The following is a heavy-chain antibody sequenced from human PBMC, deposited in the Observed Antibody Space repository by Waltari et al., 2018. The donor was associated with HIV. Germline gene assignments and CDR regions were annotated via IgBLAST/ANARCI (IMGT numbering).Heavy chain of an antibody. CDR2: ISSSGTFT. V-gene: IGHV3-21*01. Sequence: EVQLVESGGGPVKPGGSLRLSCRASRFTYNSYSLTVVRQAPGKGLEWISSISSSGTFTHYADSVKGRFTISRHNANKSVYLQMTSLRAEDTVVYYCARDSRDNSWSLNFFDPWGQGTLVTVSS. CDR3: ARDSRDNSWSLNFFDP. D-gene: IGHD6-13*01. J-gene: IGHJ5*02. CDR1: RFTYNSYS.